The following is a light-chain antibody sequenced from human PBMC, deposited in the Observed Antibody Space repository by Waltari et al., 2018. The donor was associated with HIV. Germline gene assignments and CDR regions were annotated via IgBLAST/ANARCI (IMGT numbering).Light chain of an antibody. V-gene: IGLV3-21*04. CDR2: YDS. J-gene: IGLJ2*01. CDR3: QVWDSSSDHVL. Sequence: SSLLTQIPSVSVAPGQTARITCWGNKIERKRVHWYQQKTGQAPLLVIHYDSDRPSGIPERFSGSNSGNTATLTISRVGDGDEADYYCQVWDSSSDHVLFGGGTRLTVL. CDR1: KIERKR.